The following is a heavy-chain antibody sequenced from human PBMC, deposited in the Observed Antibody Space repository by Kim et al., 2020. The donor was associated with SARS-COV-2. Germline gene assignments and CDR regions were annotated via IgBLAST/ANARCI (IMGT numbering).Heavy chain of an antibody. CDR3: ARATTDSSGYYPLDY. V-gene: IGHV4-59*01. J-gene: IGHJ4*02. Sequence: PPLKRRVTISVDTSKNQFSLKLSSVTAADTAVYYCARATTDSSGYYPLDYWGQGTLVTVSS. D-gene: IGHD3-22*01.